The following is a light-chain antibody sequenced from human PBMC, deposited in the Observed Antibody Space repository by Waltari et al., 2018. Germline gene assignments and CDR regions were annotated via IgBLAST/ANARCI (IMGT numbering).Light chain of an antibody. CDR2: EGS. Sequence: QSALTQSASVSGSPGQSLTLSCTGTSSDVGGYNLVSWYQQHPGKAPKFIIYEGSKRPSGVSTRFSGSKSGNTASLTISGLQAEDEADYYCCSYAGSRTFVFGTGTKVTVL. CDR1: SSDVGGYNL. V-gene: IGLV2-23*01. J-gene: IGLJ1*01. CDR3: CSYAGSRTFV.